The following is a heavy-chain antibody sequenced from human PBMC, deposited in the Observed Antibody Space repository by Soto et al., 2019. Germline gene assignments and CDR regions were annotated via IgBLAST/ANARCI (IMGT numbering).Heavy chain of an antibody. Sequence: EVQVLESGGGLVQPGGSLRLSCVDSGFTFTTYAMTWVRQARGKGLEWVSIISGSGGSTHYAGSVKGRFIISIDNSKNTLYLQMNGLRAEDTAVYYCAKTGFGRYCSSTSCVHFDYWGQGTLVTVSS. CDR3: AKTGFGRYCSSTSCVHFDY. CDR1: GFTFTTYA. D-gene: IGHD2-2*01. V-gene: IGHV3-23*01. CDR2: ISGSGGST. J-gene: IGHJ4*02.